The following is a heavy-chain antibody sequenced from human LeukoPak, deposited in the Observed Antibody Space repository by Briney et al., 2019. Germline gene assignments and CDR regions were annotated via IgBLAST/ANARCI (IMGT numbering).Heavy chain of an antibody. D-gene: IGHD1-26*01. CDR2: ISWNSGSI. CDR3: AKDEAYVGASYFDY. J-gene: IGHJ4*02. Sequence: GGSLRLSCAVSGFTFNTYTMSWVRHAPGKGLEWVSGISWNSGSIGYADSVKGRFTISRDNAKNSLYLQMNSLRAEDTALYYCAKDEAYVGASYFDYWGQGTLVTVSS. V-gene: IGHV3-9*01. CDR1: GFTFNTYT.